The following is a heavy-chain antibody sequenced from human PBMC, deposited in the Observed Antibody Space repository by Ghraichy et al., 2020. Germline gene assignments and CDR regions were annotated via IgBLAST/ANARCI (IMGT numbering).Heavy chain of an antibody. CDR3: ATGFSSVVGP. J-gene: IGHJ5*02. Sequence: GGSLRLSCAASGITFSKAWMSWVRQTPGKGLEWVGRIKSKTDGGTTDYAAPVKGRFTISRDDSKNTVYLQMNSLKTEDTALYYCATGFSSVVGPWGQGTQVTVSS. CDR1: GITFSKAW. D-gene: IGHD6-19*01. CDR2: IKSKTDGGTT. V-gene: IGHV3-15*01.